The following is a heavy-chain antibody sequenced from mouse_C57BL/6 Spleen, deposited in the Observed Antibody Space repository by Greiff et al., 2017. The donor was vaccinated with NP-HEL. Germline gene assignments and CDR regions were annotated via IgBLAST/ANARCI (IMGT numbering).Heavy chain of an antibody. CDR1: GYSFTDYN. CDR2: INPNYGTT. Sequence: VQLQQSGPELVKPGASVKISCKASGYSFTDYNMNWVKQSNGKSLEWIGVINPNYGTTSYNQKFKGKATLTVDQSSSTAYMQRNSLTAEDSAVYYCVGGYRGGYFDYWGQGTTLTVSS. D-gene: IGHD2-14*01. J-gene: IGHJ2*01. V-gene: IGHV1-39*01. CDR3: VGGYRGGYFDY.